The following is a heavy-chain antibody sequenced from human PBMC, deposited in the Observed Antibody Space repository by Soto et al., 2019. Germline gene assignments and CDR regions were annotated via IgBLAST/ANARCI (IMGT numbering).Heavy chain of an antibody. V-gene: IGHV4-59*08. CDR1: GGSISSYY. CDR3: ARCGVVLPAAMMDYYYYYMDV. J-gene: IGHJ6*03. Sequence: SETLSLTCTVSGGSISSYYWSWIRQPPEKGLERNRYIYYRRSTNYNPSLKSRVTISVDTSKTQFSLNLSSVTAADTAVYYCARCGVVLPAAMMDYYYYYMDVWGKGTTVTVSS. D-gene: IGHD2-2*01. CDR2: IYYRRST.